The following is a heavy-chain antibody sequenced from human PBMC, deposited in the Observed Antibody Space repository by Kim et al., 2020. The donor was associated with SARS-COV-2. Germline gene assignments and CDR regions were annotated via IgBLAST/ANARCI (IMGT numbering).Heavy chain of an antibody. Sequence: GGSLRLSCAASGFTFSSYGMHWVRQAPGKGLEWVAVIWYDGSNKYYADSVKGRFTISRDNSKNTLYLQMNSLRAEDTAVYYCARNPLDTAMVDYYYYGMDGWGQGTTVTVSS. V-gene: IGHV3-33*01. CDR1: GFTFSSYG. J-gene: IGHJ6*02. CDR2: IWYDGSNK. CDR3: ARNPLDTAMVDYYYYGMDG. D-gene: IGHD5-18*01.